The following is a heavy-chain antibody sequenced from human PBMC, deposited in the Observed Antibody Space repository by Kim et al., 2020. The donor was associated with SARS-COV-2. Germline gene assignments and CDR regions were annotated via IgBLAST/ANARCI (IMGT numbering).Heavy chain of an antibody. CDR2: IRSKAYGGTT. CDR1: GFTFGDYA. J-gene: IGHJ4*02. V-gene: IGHV3-49*04. D-gene: IGHD3-3*01. CDR3: TSNYDFWSGYKD. Sequence: GGSLRLSCTASGFTFGDYAMSWVRQAPGKGLEWVGFIRSKAYGGTTEYAASVKGRFTISRDDSKSIAYLQMNSLKTEDTAVYYCTSNYDFWSGYKDWGQGTLVTVSS.